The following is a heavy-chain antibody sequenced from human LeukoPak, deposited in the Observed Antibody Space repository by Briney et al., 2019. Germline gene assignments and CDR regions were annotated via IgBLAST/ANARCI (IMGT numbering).Heavy chain of an antibody. J-gene: IGHJ6*02. CDR1: GFTFSSSA. D-gene: IGHD3-3*01. CDR3: ARQSYDFWSRSMDV. Sequence: PGRSLTLSCAASGFTFSSSAVHWVRQASGKGLEWIAFISFNGDIKYYADSVTGRFSISRDNSKNMVYLQMNSLRAEDTALYYCARQSYDFWSRSMDVWGQGTMVTVSS. CDR2: ISFNGDIK. V-gene: IGHV3-30-3*01.